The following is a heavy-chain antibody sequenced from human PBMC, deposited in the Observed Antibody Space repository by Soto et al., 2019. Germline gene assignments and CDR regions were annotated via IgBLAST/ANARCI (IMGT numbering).Heavy chain of an antibody. CDR3: ARERPRRGDYGDAFDI. CDR2: IYYSGST. D-gene: IGHD4-17*01. Sequence: NPSETLSLTCTVSGGSISSYYWSWIRQPPGKGLEWIGYIYYSGSTNYNPSLKSRVTISVDTSKNQFSLKLSSVTAADTAVYYCARERPRRGDYGDAFDIWGQGTMVTVSS. J-gene: IGHJ3*02. CDR1: GGSISSYY. V-gene: IGHV4-59*01.